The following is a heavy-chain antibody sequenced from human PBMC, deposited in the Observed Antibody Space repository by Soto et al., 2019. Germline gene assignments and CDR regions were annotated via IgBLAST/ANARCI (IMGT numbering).Heavy chain of an antibody. CDR1: GFTFGDYA. CDR3: SRLLGPYYYYGMDV. Sequence: PGGSLRLSCTASGFTFGDYAMSWFRQAPGKGLEWVGFIRSKAYSGATDYAASVKGRFTISRDDFKNIASLQMNSLKTEDTAVYYGSRLLGPYYYYGMDVWAQGTTVTVSS. CDR2: IRSKAYSGAT. J-gene: IGHJ6*02. V-gene: IGHV3-49*03. D-gene: IGHD3-10*01.